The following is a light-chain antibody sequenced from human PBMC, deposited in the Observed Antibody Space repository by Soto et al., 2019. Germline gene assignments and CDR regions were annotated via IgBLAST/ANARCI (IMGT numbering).Light chain of an antibody. J-gene: IGKJ5*01. Sequence: ENLFTHSPAPPSFSPGERATPSCRASQSVASYLAWYQQKPGQAPSLLIYGASNRATGIPARFSGSGSGTDFTLTISSLEPEDFAVYYCQQRSDWPITFGQGTRLEIK. CDR1: QSVASY. V-gene: IGKV3-11*01. CDR3: QQRSDWPIT. CDR2: GAS.